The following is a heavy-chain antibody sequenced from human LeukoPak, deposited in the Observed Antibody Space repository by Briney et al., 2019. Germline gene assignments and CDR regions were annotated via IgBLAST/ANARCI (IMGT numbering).Heavy chain of an antibody. CDR3: ATLPLTTLRWALDY. CDR1: GFTFSSYA. J-gene: IGHJ4*02. V-gene: IGHV3-30*04. D-gene: IGHD4-23*01. CDR2: ISYDGSNK. Sequence: GRSLRLSCAASGFTFSSYAMHWVRQAPGKGLEWVAVISYDGSNKYYADSVKGRFTISRDNSKNTLYLRMNSLRAEDTAVYYCATLPLTTLRWALDYWGQGTLVTVSS.